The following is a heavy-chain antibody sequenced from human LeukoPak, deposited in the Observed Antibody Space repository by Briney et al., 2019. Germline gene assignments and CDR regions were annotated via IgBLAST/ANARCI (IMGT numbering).Heavy chain of an antibody. CDR3: ARGPLFYDFWSGYRLDY. Sequence: GGSLRLSCAASGFTVSSNYMSWVRQAPGKGLEWVSVIYSGGSTYYADSVKGRITISRDNSKNTLYLQMNSLRAEDTAVYYCARGPLFYDFWSGYRLDYWGQGTLVTVSS. J-gene: IGHJ4*02. V-gene: IGHV3-66*02. CDR2: IYSGGST. CDR1: GFTVSSNY. D-gene: IGHD3-3*01.